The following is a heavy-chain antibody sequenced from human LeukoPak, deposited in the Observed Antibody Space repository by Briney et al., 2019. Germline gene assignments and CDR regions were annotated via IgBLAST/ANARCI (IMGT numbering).Heavy chain of an antibody. CDR2: IYYSGST. CDR1: GVSISSSNSY. J-gene: IGHJ4*02. Sequence: SETLSLTCTVSGVSISSSNSYWGWIRQPPGKGLEWIGSIYYSGSTYYNAALKSQVSISIDTSKNQLSLRLTSVTAADTAVYYCARQTGSGLFILPGGQGTLVTVSS. D-gene: IGHD3/OR15-3a*01. CDR3: ARQTGSGLFILP. V-gene: IGHV4-39*01.